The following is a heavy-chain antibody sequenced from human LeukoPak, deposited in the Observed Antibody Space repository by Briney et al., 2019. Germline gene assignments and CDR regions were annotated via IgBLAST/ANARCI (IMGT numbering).Heavy chain of an antibody. D-gene: IGHD6-13*01. CDR3: ARLDEGLIAAAGHRRKGGDYYYYYMDV. V-gene: IGHV4-61*08. J-gene: IGHJ6*03. CDR2: IYYSGTT. Sequence: PSETLSLTCAVSGGSISSGGYSWSWIRQPPGKGLEWIGYIYYSGTTNYNPSLKSRVTISVDTSKNQFSLKLSSVTAADTAVYYCARLDEGLIAAAGHRRKGGDYYYYYMDVWGKGTTVTISS. CDR1: GGSISSGGYS.